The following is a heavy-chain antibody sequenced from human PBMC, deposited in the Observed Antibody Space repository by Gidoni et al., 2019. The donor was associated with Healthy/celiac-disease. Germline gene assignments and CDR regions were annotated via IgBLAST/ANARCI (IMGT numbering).Heavy chain of an antibody. D-gene: IGHD5-18*01. Sequence: EVQLLESGGGLVQPGGSLRLSCAASGFTFSSYAMSWVRQAPGKGLEWVSAISGSGGSTYYADSVKGRFTISRDNSKNTLYLQMNSLRAEDTAVYYCAKDLVRTAMVNDAFDIWGQGTMVTVSS. J-gene: IGHJ3*02. V-gene: IGHV3-23*01. CDR3: AKDLVRTAMVNDAFDI. CDR2: ISGSGGST. CDR1: GFTFSSYA.